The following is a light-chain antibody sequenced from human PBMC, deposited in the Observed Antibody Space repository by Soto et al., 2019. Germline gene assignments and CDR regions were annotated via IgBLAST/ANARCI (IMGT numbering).Light chain of an antibody. CDR1: QSINNYF. CDR2: RAS. V-gene: IGKV3-20*01. CDR3: QQYTNAPRT. Sequence: EIVLTQSPGTLSLSPGETATLSCRASQSINNYFLAWHQQRPGQAPRLLIFRASQRASGIPDRFRGSGSGTAFTLPITGLEPEDFAVYYCQQYTNAPRTFGQGTQVEIK. J-gene: IGKJ1*01.